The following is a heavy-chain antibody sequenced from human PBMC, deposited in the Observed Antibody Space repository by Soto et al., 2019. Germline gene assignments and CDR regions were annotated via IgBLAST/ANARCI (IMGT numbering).Heavy chain of an antibody. CDR1: GFTFSSYA. V-gene: IGHV3-23*01. Sequence: PGGSLRLSCAASGFTFSSYAMSWVRQAPGKGLEWVSAISDIGGSTYYIDSVKGRFTISRDNSKNTLYLQMNSLRAEDTAVYYCAKANIVATIEAWGIDCWGQGTLVTVSS. J-gene: IGHJ4*02. CDR2: ISDIGGST. CDR3: AKANIVATIEAWGIDC. D-gene: IGHD5-12*01.